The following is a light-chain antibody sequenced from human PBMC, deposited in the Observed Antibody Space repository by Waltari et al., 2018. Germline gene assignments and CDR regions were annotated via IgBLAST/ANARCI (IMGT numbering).Light chain of an antibody. CDR3: QQYYSPPLT. J-gene: IGKJ4*01. CDR1: QSISTW. Sequence: TQSPATLSLSPGERVTITCRASQSISTWLAWYQQKPGKAPILLIYKASTLESGVPSRFSGSGSGTEFTLTISSLQAEDVAVYYCQQYYSPPLTFGGGTKVEIK. CDR2: KAS. V-gene: IGKV1-5*03.